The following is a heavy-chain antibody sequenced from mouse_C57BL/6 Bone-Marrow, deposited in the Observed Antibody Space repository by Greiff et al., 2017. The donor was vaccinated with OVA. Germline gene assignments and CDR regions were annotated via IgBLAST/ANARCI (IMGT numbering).Heavy chain of an antibody. Sequence: VQLQQPGAELVMPGASVKLSCKASGYTFTSYWMHWVKQRPEQGLEWIGGIDPSDSYTNYNQKFQGKSTLTADKSSSTAYMQLSILTSEDSAVYYCARDGIWFYFDYWGQGTTLTVSS. CDR1: GYTFTSYW. CDR2: IDPSDSYT. V-gene: IGHV1-69*01. J-gene: IGHJ2*01. D-gene: IGHD2-2*01. CDR3: ARDGIWFYFDY.